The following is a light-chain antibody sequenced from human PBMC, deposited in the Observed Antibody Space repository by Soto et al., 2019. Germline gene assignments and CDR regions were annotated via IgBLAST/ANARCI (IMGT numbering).Light chain of an antibody. V-gene: IGLV2-14*01. CDR1: SSDVGVDNY. Sequence: QSALTQPASVSGSPGQSITISCTGTSSDVGVDNYISWYQQHPGKAPKVIIYEVKNRPSGVSDRFSGSKSGNTASLTISGLQAEDEADYYCQSYDSSLSGVVFGGGTKLTVL. J-gene: IGLJ2*01. CDR3: QSYDSSLSGVV. CDR2: EVK.